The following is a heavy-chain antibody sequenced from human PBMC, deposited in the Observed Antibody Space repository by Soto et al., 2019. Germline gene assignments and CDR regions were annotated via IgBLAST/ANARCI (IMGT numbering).Heavy chain of an antibody. CDR3: ARDWPHYDSSGPVLL. D-gene: IGHD3-22*01. V-gene: IGHV1-18*04. Sequence: ASVTVSCTASGYTFTSYGISWVRQAPGQGLEWMGWISAYNGNTNYAQKLQGRVTMTTDTSTSTAYMELRSLRSDDTAVYYFARDWPHYDSSGPVLLWGKGNLGTGSS. J-gene: IGHJ4*02. CDR2: ISAYNGNT. CDR1: GYTFTSYG.